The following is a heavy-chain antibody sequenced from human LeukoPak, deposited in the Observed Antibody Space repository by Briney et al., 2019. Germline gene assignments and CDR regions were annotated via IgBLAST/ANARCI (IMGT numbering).Heavy chain of an antibody. Sequence: GGSLRLSCVASGFTFSIYGMSWVRQAPGKGLEWVAVISYDGSNKYYADSVKGRFTISRDNSKNTLYLQMNSLRAEDTAVYYCARVAASGTGPLDYWGRGTLVTVSS. V-gene: IGHV3-30*03. CDR2: ISYDGSNK. CDR3: ARVAASGTGPLDY. D-gene: IGHD6-13*01. J-gene: IGHJ4*02. CDR1: GFTFSIYG.